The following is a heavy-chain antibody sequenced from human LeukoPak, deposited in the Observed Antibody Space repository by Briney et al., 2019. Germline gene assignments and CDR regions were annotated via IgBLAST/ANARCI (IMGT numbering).Heavy chain of an antibody. Sequence: SETLSLTCAVYGGSLSGYNWNWIRQPPGKGLEWIGEINHSGSTNYNPSLKSRVTISLDTSKNQFSLQLNSVTAADTAVYYCAREAPNGSGKVKYWGQGTLVSVSS. J-gene: IGHJ4*02. D-gene: IGHD3-10*01. CDR2: INHSGST. CDR1: GGSLSGYN. CDR3: AREAPNGSGKVKY. V-gene: IGHV4-34*01.